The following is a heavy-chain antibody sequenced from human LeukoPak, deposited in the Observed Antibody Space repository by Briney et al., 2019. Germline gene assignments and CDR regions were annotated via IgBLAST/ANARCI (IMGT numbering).Heavy chain of an antibody. CDR2: VSTNGDVT. V-gene: IGHV3-23*01. CDR1: GLTFNSHS. D-gene: IGHD3-10*01. Sequence: GGSLRLSCVASGLTFNSHSMSWVRQAPGMGLEWVSVVSTNGDVTFYADSVKGRFTISRDNSKNTLFLQMNSLRAEATAVYYCAKLSLSGRSQSADYWGQGTLVTVSS. CDR3: AKLSLSGRSQSADY. J-gene: IGHJ4*02.